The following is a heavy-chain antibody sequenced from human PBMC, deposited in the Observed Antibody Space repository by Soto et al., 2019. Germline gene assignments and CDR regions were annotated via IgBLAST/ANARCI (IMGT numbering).Heavy chain of an antibody. D-gene: IGHD3-10*01. CDR2: IWYDGSNK. V-gene: IGHV3-33*06. J-gene: IGHJ4*02. Sequence: QVQLVESGGGVVQPGRSLRLSCAASGFIFSNYGMHWVRQAPGKGLEWVAVIWYDGSNKNYADAAKGRFTISRDNSKNTLYLQMNSLRAEDTAVYYCAKGDDSGRAEWGQGTLVTVSS. CDR1: GFIFSNYG. CDR3: AKGDDSGRAE.